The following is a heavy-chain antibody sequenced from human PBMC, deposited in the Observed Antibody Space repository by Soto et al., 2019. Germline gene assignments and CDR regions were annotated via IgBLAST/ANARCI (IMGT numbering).Heavy chain of an antibody. CDR1: GGSISSYY. CDR3: ARRWGTTFDY. V-gene: IGHV4-59*08. Sequence: SETLSLTCTVSGGSISSYYWSWIRQPPGKGLEWIGYIYYSGSTNYNPSLKSRVTISVDTSKNQFSLKLSSVTAADTAVYYCARRWGTTFDYWGQGTLVTVSS. CDR2: IYYSGST. D-gene: IGHD3-16*01. J-gene: IGHJ4*02.